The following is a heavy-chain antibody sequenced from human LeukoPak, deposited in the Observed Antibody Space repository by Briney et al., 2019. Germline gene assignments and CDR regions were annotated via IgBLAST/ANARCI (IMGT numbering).Heavy chain of an antibody. J-gene: IGHJ4*02. CDR3: AREIDEGFDY. CDR1: GFTFSSYS. Sequence: PGGSLRLSCAAFGFTFSSYSMNWVRQAPGKGLEWVSSIGGSSSSLYYADSLKGRFTISRDNAKNSLYLQMNSLRAEDTAVYYCAREIDEGFDYWGQGTLVTVSS. CDR2: IGGSSSSL. V-gene: IGHV3-21*01.